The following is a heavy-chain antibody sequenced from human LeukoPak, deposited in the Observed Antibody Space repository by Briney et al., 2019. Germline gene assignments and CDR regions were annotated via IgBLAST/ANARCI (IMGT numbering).Heavy chain of an antibody. CDR2: INPNSGGT. D-gene: IGHD2-21*02. J-gene: IGHJ4*02. V-gene: IGHV1-2*02. Sequence: GASVKVSCKASGYTFNGYYIHGVRRAPGQGLEWMGWINPNSGGTNYAQKFQGRVTMTRDTSISTAYMELSRLRSDDTAVYYCARDYFTANDYWGQGTLVTVSS. CDR3: ARDYFTANDY. CDR1: GYTFNGYY.